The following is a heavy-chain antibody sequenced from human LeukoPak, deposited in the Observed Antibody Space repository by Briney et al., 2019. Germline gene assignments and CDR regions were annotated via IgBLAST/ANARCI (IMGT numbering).Heavy chain of an antibody. CDR1: GDSISTSNSY. CDR3: ARRKSGGFDY. CDR2: IYYSGNT. D-gene: IGHD4-23*01. V-gene: IGHV4-39*01. Sequence: PSETLSLTCTVSGDSISTSNSYWGWIRQPPGKGLEWIGSIYYSGNTYYNASLKSRVTISVDTSKNQFSLKLTSVTAADTAVYYCARRKSGGFDYWGQGTLVTVSS. J-gene: IGHJ4*02.